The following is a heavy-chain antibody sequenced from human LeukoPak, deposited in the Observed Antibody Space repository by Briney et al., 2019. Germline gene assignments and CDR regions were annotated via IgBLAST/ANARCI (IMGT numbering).Heavy chain of an antibody. CDR3: VRLSVVSPHRYFDL. CDR2: IYHTGST. J-gene: IGHJ2*01. Sequence: PSETLXLTCTVSGGSLGTYIWSWVRQPPGKGLEXIAYIYHTGSTNYNPSLKSRVTISSDTSKNQFSLELNSVTAADTAVYYCVRLSVVSPHRYFDLWGRGTLVTVSS. D-gene: IGHD4-23*01. CDR1: GGSLGTYI. V-gene: IGHV4-59*08.